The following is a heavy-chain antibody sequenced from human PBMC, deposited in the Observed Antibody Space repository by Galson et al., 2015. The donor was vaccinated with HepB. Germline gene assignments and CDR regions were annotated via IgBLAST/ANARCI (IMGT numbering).Heavy chain of an antibody. J-gene: IGHJ5*02. CDR3: ARTDYTWFDP. CDR1: GFTLSNYW. CDR2: INGDGSST. Sequence: SLRLSCAASGFTLSNYWMHWVRQAPGKGLVWVSRINGDGSSTNFADSVKGRFTISRDNAKNTLYLQVNSLRAEDTAVYYCARTDYTWFDPWGQGTLVTVSS. V-gene: IGHV3-74*01.